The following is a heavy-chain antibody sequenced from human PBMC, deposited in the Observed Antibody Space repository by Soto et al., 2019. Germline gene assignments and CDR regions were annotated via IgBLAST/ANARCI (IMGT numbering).Heavy chain of an antibody. CDR1: GGSINSGDYY. V-gene: IGHV4-31*03. CDR2: IYFSGST. CDR3: ARVRERSQYLDWFYHFDS. J-gene: IGHJ4*02. D-gene: IGHD3-9*01. Sequence: SETLSLTCTVSGGSINSGDYYWSWIRQHPGKGLEWIGHIYFSGSTSYNPSLKSRVTISINTSKNKFSLKLDSVTAADTAVYYCARVRERSQYLDWFYHFDSWGQGALVTVSS.